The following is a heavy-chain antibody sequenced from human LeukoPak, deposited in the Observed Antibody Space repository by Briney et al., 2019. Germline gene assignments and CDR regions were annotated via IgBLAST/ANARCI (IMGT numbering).Heavy chain of an antibody. D-gene: IGHD6-19*01. J-gene: IGHJ3*01. CDR3: VRDNMAGLDV. CDR1: GGSNSIYY. Sequence: LETLSLTCTVSGGSNSIYYWTWIRQPPGKGLEWIGYFHYPGSTKYNPSLKSRATISADTSKNQFSLNLTSVTAADTAVYYCVRDNMAGLDVWGQGTMVTVSA. V-gene: IGHV4-59*01. CDR2: FHYPGST.